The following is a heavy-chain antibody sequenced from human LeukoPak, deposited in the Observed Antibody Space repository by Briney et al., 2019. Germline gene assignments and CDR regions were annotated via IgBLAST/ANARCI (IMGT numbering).Heavy chain of an antibody. V-gene: IGHV4-61*01. J-gene: IGHJ5*02. D-gene: IGHD4-11*01. Sequence: PSETLSLTCSVFGGSVSSGSYYWSWIRQSPGKGLEWIGCIYYSGSTNYNPSLRGRVTISVDTSKNQFSLKLSSVTAADTAVYYCARNDYMFGFDPWGQGTLVTVSS. CDR1: GGSVSSGSYY. CDR2: IYYSGST. CDR3: ARNDYMFGFDP.